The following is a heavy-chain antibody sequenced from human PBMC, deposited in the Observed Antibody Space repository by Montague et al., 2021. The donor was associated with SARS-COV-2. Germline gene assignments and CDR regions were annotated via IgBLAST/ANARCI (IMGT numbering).Heavy chain of an antibody. CDR2: MHDSGTA. D-gene: IGHD3-10*01. J-gene: IGHJ4*02. V-gene: IGHV4-59*08. Sequence: SETLSLTCTVSAGSIRSYYWNWMRQTPGKGLEWIGYMHDSGTANYNPSLRSRVTLMVDASRNQFSLELSSVTAADTAMYYCTRLPRGSGTWGYFDYWGQGTLVTVSS. CDR3: TRLPRGSGTWGYFDY. CDR1: AGSIRSYY.